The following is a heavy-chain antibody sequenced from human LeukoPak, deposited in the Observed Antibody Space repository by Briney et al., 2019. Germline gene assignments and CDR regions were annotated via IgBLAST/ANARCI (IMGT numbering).Heavy chain of an antibody. J-gene: IGHJ5*02. CDR3: ARTIMVRGEDWFDP. V-gene: IGHV4-59*08. Sequence: SETLSLTCTVSGGSISSHYWSWIRQPPGKGLEWIGYIYYSGSTNYNPSLKSRATISVDTSKNQFSLKLSSVTAADTAVYYCARTIMVRGEDWFDPWGQGTLVTVSS. CDR1: GGSISSHY. D-gene: IGHD3-10*01. CDR2: IYYSGST.